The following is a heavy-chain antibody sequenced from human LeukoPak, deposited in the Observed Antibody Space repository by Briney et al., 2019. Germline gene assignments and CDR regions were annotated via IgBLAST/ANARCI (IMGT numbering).Heavy chain of an antibody. CDR2: IIPIFGTA. Sequence: GASVNVSCKASGCTFIRYAISWVRQAPGQGREWMGGIIPIFGTANYAQKFQGRVMITADESTRTADVSASSLRYEHTAGYLFVRELPSEMATMGGFQHWVERTLVSVPS. V-gene: IGHV1-69*13. CDR1: GCTFIRYA. D-gene: IGHD5-24*01. CDR3: VRELPSEMATMGGFQH. J-gene: IGHJ1*01.